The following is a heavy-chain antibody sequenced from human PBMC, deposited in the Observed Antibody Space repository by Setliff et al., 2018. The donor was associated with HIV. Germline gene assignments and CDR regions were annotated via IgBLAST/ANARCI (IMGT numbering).Heavy chain of an antibody. Sequence: PSETLSLTCTVSGGSINNYYWSWIRQPPGKGLEWIGYIYYSGSTNYNPSLKSRVTISLDTSKNRFSLRLTSVTAADTAVYYCARYLFCGGDCYSGFDYWGQGTLVTVSS. CDR1: GGSINNYY. CDR3: ARYLFCGGDCYSGFDY. CDR2: IYYSGST. V-gene: IGHV4-59*01. J-gene: IGHJ4*02. D-gene: IGHD2-21*02.